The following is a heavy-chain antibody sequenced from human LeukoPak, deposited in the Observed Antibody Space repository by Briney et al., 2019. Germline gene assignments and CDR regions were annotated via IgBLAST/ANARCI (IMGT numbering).Heavy chain of an antibody. CDR2: ISSSGSTI. CDR3: ARDPHYYDSSGYVDY. V-gene: IGHV3-11*01. Sequence: GGSLRLSCAASGFTFSDYYMSRIRQAPGKGLEWVSYISSSGSTIYYADSVKGRFTISRDNAKNSLYLQMNSLRAEDTAVYYCARDPHYYDSSGYVDYWGQGTLVTVSS. D-gene: IGHD3-22*01. J-gene: IGHJ4*02. CDR1: GFTFSDYY.